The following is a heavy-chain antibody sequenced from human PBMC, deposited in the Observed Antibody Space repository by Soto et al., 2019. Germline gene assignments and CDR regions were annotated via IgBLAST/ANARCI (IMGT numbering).Heavy chain of an antibody. D-gene: IGHD2-21*01. CDR3: ARDGDGCIHP. J-gene: IGHJ5*02. CDR2: INPSGTT. Sequence: QVQLQQWGAGLLKPSETLSLTCAVSGGSFSGYQWSWIRQPPGKGLEWIGEINPSGTTNYNPSLKSRVTISIDTSKNQFSLKLSSVTAADTAAYFCARDGDGCIHPWGQGTLVTVSS. CDR1: GGSFSGYQ. V-gene: IGHV4-34*01.